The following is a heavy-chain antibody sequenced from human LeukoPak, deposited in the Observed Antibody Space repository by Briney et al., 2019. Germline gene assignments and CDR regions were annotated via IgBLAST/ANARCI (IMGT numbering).Heavy chain of an antibody. CDR2: IYYSGST. V-gene: IGHV4-59*01. J-gene: IGHJ6*03. Sequence: PSETLSLTCTVSGGSISSYYWSWIRQPPGKGLEWIGYIYYSGSTNYNPSLKSRVTISVDTSKNQFSLKLSSVTAADTAVYYCARMVDSGYDHYYYYYYMDVWGKGTTVTVSS. CDR3: ARMVDSGYDHYYYYYYMDV. CDR1: GGSISSYY. D-gene: IGHD5-12*01.